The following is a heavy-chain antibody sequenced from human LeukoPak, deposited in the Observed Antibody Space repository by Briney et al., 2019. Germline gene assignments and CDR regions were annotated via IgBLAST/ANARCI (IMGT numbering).Heavy chain of an antibody. J-gene: IGHJ2*01. D-gene: IGHD2-15*01. CDR3: ARHGWSYCSGGSCLHWYFDL. V-gene: IGHV4-59*08. Sequence: XRQXXXXXXEXXGYIYYSGTTNYTPSLTTPVTISVHTSKTHFSLKLSSVTAADTAVYYCARHGWSYCSGGSCLHWYFDLWGRGTLVTVSS. CDR2: IYYSGTT.